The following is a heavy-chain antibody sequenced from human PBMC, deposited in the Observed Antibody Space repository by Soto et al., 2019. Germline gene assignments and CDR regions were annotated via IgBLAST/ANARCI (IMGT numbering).Heavy chain of an antibody. CDR3: ARNSGVVPAAMWGERYNWFDP. Sequence: QLQLQESGPGLVKPSETLSLTCTVSGGSISSSSYYWGRIRQPPGKGLEWIGSIYYSGSTYYNPSLKSRVTISVDTSKNQFSLKLSSVTAADTAVYYCARNSGVVPAAMWGERYNWFDPWGQGTLVTVSS. V-gene: IGHV4-39*01. CDR2: IYYSGST. CDR1: GGSISSSSYY. D-gene: IGHD2-2*01. J-gene: IGHJ5*02.